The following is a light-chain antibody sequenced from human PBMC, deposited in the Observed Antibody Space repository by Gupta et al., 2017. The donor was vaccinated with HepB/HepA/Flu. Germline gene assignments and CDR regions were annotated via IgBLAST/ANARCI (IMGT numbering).Light chain of an antibody. CDR1: SSNIGAGYD. CDR3: QSYDSSLSGPVV. J-gene: IGLJ2*01. CDR2: GNS. V-gene: IGLV1-40*01. Sequence: HSVLTPPPSVSGAPGQRVTISCTGRSSNIGAGYDVHWYQQLPGTAPKLLIYGNSNRPSGVPDRFSGSKSGTSASLAITGLQAEDEADYYCQSYDSSLSGPVVFGGGTKLTVL.